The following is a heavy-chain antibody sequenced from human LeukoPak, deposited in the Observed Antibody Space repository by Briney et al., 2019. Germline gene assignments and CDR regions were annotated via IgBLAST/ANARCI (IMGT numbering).Heavy chain of an antibody. J-gene: IGHJ5*02. CDR3: AWAYSSASWFDP. Sequence: SETLSLTCSVSGVSINSLYFIWIRQSPGKGLEWIGYIYDSGITKYNPSLKSRVTISVDTSKNQFSLRLRSVTAADTAVYFCAWAYSSASWFDPWGQGTLVTVSS. V-gene: IGHV4-59*11. D-gene: IGHD3-22*01. CDR1: GVSINSLY. CDR2: IYDSGIT.